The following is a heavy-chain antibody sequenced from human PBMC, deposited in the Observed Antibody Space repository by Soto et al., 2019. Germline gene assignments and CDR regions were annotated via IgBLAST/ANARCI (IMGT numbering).Heavy chain of an antibody. J-gene: IGHJ2*01. CDR3: AKDRLGWGQDFDL. V-gene: IGHV3-23*01. Sequence: EVQLLESGGDLVQPGGSLRLSCVASGFTFLNYDMHWVRQAPGKGLEWVAGISGSGGTFDANSVRDRFTISKDDSKNTLYLQMNSMRVADTGRYYCAKDRLGWGQDFDLWGRGTLVTVSS. CDR1: GFTFLNYD. D-gene: IGHD3-16*01. CDR2: ISGSGGT.